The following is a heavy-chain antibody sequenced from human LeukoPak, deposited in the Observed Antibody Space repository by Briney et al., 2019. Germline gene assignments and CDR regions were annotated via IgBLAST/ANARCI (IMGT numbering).Heavy chain of an antibody. D-gene: IGHD4-17*01. CDR1: GGSISSYY. CDR3: ARDRVYGDRDYFDY. J-gene: IGHJ4*02. Sequence: SETLSLTCTVSGGSISSYYWSWIRQPPGKGLEWIGYIYYSGSTNYNPSLKRRVTISVDTSKNQFSLKLSSVTAADTAVYYCARDRVYGDRDYFDYWGQGTLVTVSS. CDR2: IYYSGST. V-gene: IGHV4-59*01.